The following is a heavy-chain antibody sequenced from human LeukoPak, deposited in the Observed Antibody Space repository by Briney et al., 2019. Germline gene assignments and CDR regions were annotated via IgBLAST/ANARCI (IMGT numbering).Heavy chain of an antibody. CDR3: ARMYGDYLSNMGY. D-gene: IGHD4-17*01. CDR2: MNPNSGNT. V-gene: IGHV1-8*02. J-gene: IGHJ4*02. CDR1: GYTSTGYY. Sequence: GASVKVSCKASGYTSTGYYMHWVRQAPGQGLEWMGWMNPNSGNTGYAQKFQGRVTMTRNTSISTAYMELSSLRSEDTAVYYCARMYGDYLSNMGYWGQGTLVTVSS.